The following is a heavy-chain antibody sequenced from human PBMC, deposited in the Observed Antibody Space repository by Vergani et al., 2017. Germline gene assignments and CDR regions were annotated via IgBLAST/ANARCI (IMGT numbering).Heavy chain of an antibody. J-gene: IGHJ4*02. Sequence: EVQLVESGVGLVQPGGSLRLSCAASGFTFSSYSMNWVRQAPGKGLEWVSYISSSSSTIYYADSVKCRFTISRDNSKNTLYLQMNSLRAEDTAVYYCAKDTYSSSSRSLDYWGQGTLVTVSS. D-gene: IGHD6-6*01. CDR3: AKDTYSSSSRSLDY. CDR2: ISSSSSTI. V-gene: IGHV3-48*01. CDR1: GFTFSSYS.